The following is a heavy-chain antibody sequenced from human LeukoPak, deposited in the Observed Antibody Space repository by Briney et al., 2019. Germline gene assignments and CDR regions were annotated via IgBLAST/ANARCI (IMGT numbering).Heavy chain of an antibody. D-gene: IGHD1-26*01. V-gene: IGHV3-11*04. Sequence: PGGSLRLSCAASGFTFSDYYMSWIRQAPGKGLEWVSYISSTVITTYYADSVKGRFTISRDNDKNSLYQEMNSLRAEDTAVYYCARREGSGTFVFDSWGLGTLVTVSS. CDR2: ISSTVITT. CDR3: ARREGSGTFVFDS. CDR1: GFTFSDYY. J-gene: IGHJ4*02.